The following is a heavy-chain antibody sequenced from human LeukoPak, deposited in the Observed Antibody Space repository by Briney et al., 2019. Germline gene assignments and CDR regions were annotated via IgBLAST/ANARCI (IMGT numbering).Heavy chain of an antibody. CDR2: INSDGSST. V-gene: IGHV3-74*01. CDR3: ARDSVTGAAGY. J-gene: IGHJ4*02. D-gene: IGHD3-10*01. Sequence: PGGSLRLSCAASGFTFSSYWMHWVRQAPGKGLVWVSRINSDGSSTSYADSVKGRFTISRGNAKNTLYLQMNSLRAEDTAVYYCARDSVTGAAGYWGQGTLVTVSS. CDR1: GFTFSSYW.